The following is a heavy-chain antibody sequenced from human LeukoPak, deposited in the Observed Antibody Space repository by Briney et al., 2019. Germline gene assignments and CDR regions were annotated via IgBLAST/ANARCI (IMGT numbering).Heavy chain of an antibody. V-gene: IGHV3-30-3*01. D-gene: IGHD1-20*01. J-gene: IGHJ4*02. Sequence: PGRSLRLSCAASGFTLSSYAMHWVRQAPGKGLEGVTVISFDGSNKYYADSVKGRFTISRDNSKNTLYLQMNSLRAEDTAVNYCARDSHPITGTTGYFDYWGQGTLVTVSS. CDR1: GFTLSSYA. CDR3: ARDSHPITGTTGYFDY. CDR2: ISFDGSNK.